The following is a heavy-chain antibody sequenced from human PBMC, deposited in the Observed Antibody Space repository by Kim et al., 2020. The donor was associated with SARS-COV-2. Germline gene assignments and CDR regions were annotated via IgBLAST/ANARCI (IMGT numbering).Heavy chain of an antibody. CDR3: ARDREVRYFDWLSGDYYYYGMDV. CDR1: GFTFSSYS. J-gene: IGHJ6*02. V-gene: IGHV3-21*01. Sequence: GGSLRLSCAASGFTFSSYSMNWVRQAPGKGLEWVSSISSSSRYIYYADSVKGRFTISRDNAKNSLYLQMNSLRAEDTAVYYCARDREVRYFDWLSGDYYYYGMDVWGQGTTVTVSS. CDR2: ISSSSRYI. D-gene: IGHD3-9*01.